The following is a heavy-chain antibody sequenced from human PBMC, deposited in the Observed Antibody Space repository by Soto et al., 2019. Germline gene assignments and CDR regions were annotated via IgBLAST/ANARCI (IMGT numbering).Heavy chain of an antibody. CDR1: GFTFSSYA. Sequence: GGSLRLSCAASGFTFSSYAMSWVRQAPGKGLEWVSAISGSGGSTNYADSVKGRFTISRDNSKNTLYLQMNGLRAEDTAVYYCAKDNRFLEWLSAYMDVWGKGTTVTVSS. V-gene: IGHV3-23*01. D-gene: IGHD3-3*01. CDR3: AKDNRFLEWLSAYMDV. CDR2: ISGSGGST. J-gene: IGHJ6*03.